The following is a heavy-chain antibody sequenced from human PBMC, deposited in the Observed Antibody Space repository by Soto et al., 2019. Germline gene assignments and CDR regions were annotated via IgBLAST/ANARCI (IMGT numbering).Heavy chain of an antibody. CDR2: ISSSGSTI. J-gene: IGHJ6*02. CDR3: ARDVVDEQDGSWLSYYYGMDV. D-gene: IGHD2-2*01. V-gene: IGHV3-11*01. CDR1: GFTFSDYY. Sequence: GGSLRLSCAASGFTFSDYYMRWIRQAPGKGLEWVSYISSSGSTIYYADSVKGRFTISRDNAKNSLYLQMNSLRAEDTAVYYCARDVVDEQDGSWLSYYYGMDVWGQGTTVTVPS.